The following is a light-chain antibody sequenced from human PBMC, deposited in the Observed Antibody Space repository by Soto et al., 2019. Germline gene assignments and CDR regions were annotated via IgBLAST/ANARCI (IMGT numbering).Light chain of an antibody. V-gene: IGLV2-23*01. CDR1: SSDVGSYNL. CDR2: EGS. Sequence: QSALTQPASVSXXPGQSITISCTGTSSDVGSYNLVSWYQQHPGKAPKLMIYEGSKRPSGVSNRFSGSKSGNTASLTISGLQAEDEADYYCCSYAGSRVFGTGTKVTVL. J-gene: IGLJ1*01. CDR3: CSYAGSRV.